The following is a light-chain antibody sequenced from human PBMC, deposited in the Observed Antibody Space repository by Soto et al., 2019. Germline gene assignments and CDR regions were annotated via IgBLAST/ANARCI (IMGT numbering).Light chain of an antibody. CDR1: QSIDRW. CDR2: RAC. J-gene: IGKJ1*01. V-gene: IGKV1-5*03. Sequence: DIQMTQSPSTLSASIGDRVTVTCRASQSIDRWLAWYQQKPGKAPNLLIYRACSLESGVPSRFSGSGSGTEFTLTISSLQADDFATYYCQQYDSFPWTFGQGTKVEIK. CDR3: QQYDSFPWT.